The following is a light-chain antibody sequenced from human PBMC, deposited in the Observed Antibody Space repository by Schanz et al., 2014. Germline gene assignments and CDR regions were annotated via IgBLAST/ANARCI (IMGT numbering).Light chain of an antibody. Sequence: QSVLTQPPSVSGTPGQRVSMSCSGTSSNIGSNYLYWYQQFPGTAPKLVIYRNDQRPSGVPDRFSGSKSGTSGSLAISGLRSEDEADYYCAAWDDSLSGPVFGGGTKLTVL. V-gene: IGLV1-47*01. CDR1: SSNIGSNY. CDR3: AAWDDSLSGPV. CDR2: RND. J-gene: IGLJ3*02.